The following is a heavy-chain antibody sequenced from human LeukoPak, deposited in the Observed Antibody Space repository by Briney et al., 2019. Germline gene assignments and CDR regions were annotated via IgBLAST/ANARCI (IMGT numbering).Heavy chain of an antibody. Sequence: PSETLSLTCTVSGGSISSYYWSWIRQPPGKGLEWIGYIYYSGSTNYNPSLKSRVTISVDTSKNQFSLKLSSVTAADTAVYYCARSRPQLGYCSGGSCYSTRMDVWGQGTTVTVSS. CDR3: ARSRPQLGYCSGGSCYSTRMDV. J-gene: IGHJ6*02. V-gene: IGHV4-59*01. CDR2: IYYSGST. D-gene: IGHD2-15*01. CDR1: GGSISSYY.